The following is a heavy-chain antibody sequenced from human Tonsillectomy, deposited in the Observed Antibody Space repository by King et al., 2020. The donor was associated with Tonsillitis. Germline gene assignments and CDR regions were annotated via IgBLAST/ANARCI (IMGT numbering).Heavy chain of an antibody. CDR1: GGTFSSYA. D-gene: IGHD3-9*01. J-gene: IGHJ4*02. Sequence: QLVQSGAEVKEPGSSVKVSCKASGGTFSSYAISWVRQAPGQGLEWMGGIIAIFGTANYAQKFQGRVTITADESTSTAYMELSSLRSEDTAVYYCARGGRIGYDILTSSFDSWGQGTLVTVSS. CDR3: ARGGRIGYDILTSSFDS. CDR2: IIAIFGTA. V-gene: IGHV1-69*01.